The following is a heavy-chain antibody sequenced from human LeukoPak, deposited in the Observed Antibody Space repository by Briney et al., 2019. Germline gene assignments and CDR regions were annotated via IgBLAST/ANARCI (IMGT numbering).Heavy chain of an antibody. CDR3: ARGRDLFDS. CDR2: ISSSSATI. J-gene: IGHJ4*02. Sequence: GGSLILSCVASGFTFNTYSINWFRQAPGKGLEWISYISSSSATIYYADSVKGRFTISRDNAKNSLYLQMNRLRDEDTAVYYCARGRDLFDSWGQGTLVIVSS. CDR1: GFTFNTYS. V-gene: IGHV3-48*02.